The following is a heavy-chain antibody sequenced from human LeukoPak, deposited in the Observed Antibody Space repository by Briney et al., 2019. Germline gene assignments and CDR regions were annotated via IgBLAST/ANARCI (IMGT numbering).Heavy chain of an antibody. CDR3: ARSGSSGWQKPYYFDY. CDR1: GGSFSGYY. V-gene: IGHV4-34*01. Sequence: SETLPLTCAVYGGSFSGYYWSWIRQPPGKGLEWIGEINHSGSTNYNPSLKSRVTISVDTSKNQFSLKLSSVTAADTAVYYCARSGSSGWQKPYYFDYWGQGTLVTVSS. D-gene: IGHD6-19*01. CDR2: INHSGST. J-gene: IGHJ4*02.